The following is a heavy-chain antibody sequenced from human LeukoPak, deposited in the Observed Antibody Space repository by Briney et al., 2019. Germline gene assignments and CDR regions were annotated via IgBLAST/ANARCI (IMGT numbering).Heavy chain of an antibody. CDR2: IKEDGSET. CDR1: GFTFSTFW. D-gene: IGHD2-8*01. CDR3: ARWGVWYERKGCPDF. V-gene: IGHV3-7*01. Sequence: PGGSLRLSCAASGFTFSTFWVTWVRQAPGKGLEWVAHIKEDGSETYYVDSLKGRFTISRDNARNSLYLQMNSLRADDTAVYYCARWGVWYERKGCPDFWGQGTLVTVSS. J-gene: IGHJ4*02.